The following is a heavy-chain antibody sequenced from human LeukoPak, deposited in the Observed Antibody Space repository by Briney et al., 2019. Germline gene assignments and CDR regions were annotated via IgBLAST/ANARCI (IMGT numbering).Heavy chain of an antibody. J-gene: IGHJ5*02. D-gene: IGHD6-6*01. CDR3: VKGLYSSSKNWFDP. CDR1: GFAFSDYA. V-gene: IGHV3-64D*09. CDR2: VSSNGGNT. Sequence: GGSLRLACSASGFAFSDYAMHWVRQASGKGLEYVSSVSSNGGNTYYADSVKGRFTISRDNSNNMMYLQMSGLSAEDTAVYYCVKGLYSSSKNWFDPWGQGTLVTVSS.